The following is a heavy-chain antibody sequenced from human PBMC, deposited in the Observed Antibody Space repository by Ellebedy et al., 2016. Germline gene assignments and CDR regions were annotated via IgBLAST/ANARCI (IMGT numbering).Heavy chain of an antibody. J-gene: IGHJ4*02. CDR2: ISYDGSNK. CDR3: ARGGGLYSSSWYGHFDY. V-gene: IGHV3-30-3*01. CDR1: GFTFSSYW. Sequence: GGSLRLXXAASGFTFSSYWMSWVRQAPGKGLEWVAVISYDGSNKYYADSVKGRFTISRDNSKNTLYLQMNSLRAEDTAVYYCARGGGLYSSSWYGHFDYWGQGTLVTVSS. D-gene: IGHD6-13*01.